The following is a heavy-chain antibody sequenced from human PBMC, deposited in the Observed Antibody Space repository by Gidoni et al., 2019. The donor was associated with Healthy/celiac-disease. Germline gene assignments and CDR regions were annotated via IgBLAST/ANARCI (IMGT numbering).Heavy chain of an antibody. CDR1: GFTFSRYG. V-gene: IGHV3-33*01. Sequence: QVQLVESGGGVVQPGRSLRRSWAASGFTFSRYGMHWVRQAPGKGLEGVAVIWYDGSNKYYADSVKGRFTISRDNSKNTLYLQMNSLRAEDTAVYYCARALDILTGYLDYWGQGTLVTVSS. J-gene: IGHJ4*02. D-gene: IGHD3-9*01. CDR3: ARALDILTGYLDY. CDR2: IWYDGSNK.